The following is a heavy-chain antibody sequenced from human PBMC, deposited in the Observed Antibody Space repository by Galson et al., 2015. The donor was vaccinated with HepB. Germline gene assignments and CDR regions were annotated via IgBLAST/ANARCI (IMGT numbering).Heavy chain of an antibody. D-gene: IGHD1-26*01. Sequence: SLRLSCAASGFTFDDYGMSWVRQAPGKGLEWVSGINWNGGSTGYADSVKGRFTISRDNAKNSLYPQMNSLRAEDTALYYCARVWELERFDYWGQGTLVTVSS. CDR3: ARVWELERFDY. CDR2: INWNGGST. V-gene: IGHV3-20*04. J-gene: IGHJ4*02. CDR1: GFTFDDYG.